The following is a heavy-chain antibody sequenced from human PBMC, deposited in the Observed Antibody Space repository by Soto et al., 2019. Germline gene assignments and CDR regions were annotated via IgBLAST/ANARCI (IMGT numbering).Heavy chain of an antibody. Sequence: LRLSCAASGFTFSSYWMSWVRQAPGKGLEWVANIKQDGSEKYYVDSVKGRFTISRDNAKNSLYLQMNSLRAEDTAVYYCARIPGYSSGWYGWGTYYYYYYGMDVWGQGTTVTVSS. CDR3: ARIPGYSSGWYGWGTYYYYYYGMDV. D-gene: IGHD6-13*01. CDR2: IKQDGSEK. V-gene: IGHV3-7*01. CDR1: GFTFSSYW. J-gene: IGHJ6*02.